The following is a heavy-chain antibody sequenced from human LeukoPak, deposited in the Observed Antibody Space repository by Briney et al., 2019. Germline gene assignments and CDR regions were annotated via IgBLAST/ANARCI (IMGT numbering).Heavy chain of an antibody. CDR1: GGSMSSFY. CDR2: IDISGST. Sequence: SETLSLTCTVSGGSMSSFYWSWIRQPAGKGLEWIGRIDISGSTNYNPSLKSRVTMFVDTSRNQFSLQLSSVTAADMAVYYCARGTGGYSYGYVSWGQGTLVTVSS. CDR3: ARGTGGYSYGYVS. D-gene: IGHD5-18*01. V-gene: IGHV4-4*07. J-gene: IGHJ4*02.